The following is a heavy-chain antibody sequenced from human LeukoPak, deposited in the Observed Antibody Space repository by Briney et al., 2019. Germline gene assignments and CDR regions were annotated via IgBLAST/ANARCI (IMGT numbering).Heavy chain of an antibody. CDR1: GYTFTSYW. D-gene: IGHD3-16*01. Sequence: GESLKISCKGSGYTFTSYWIAWVRQLPGRGPEWMGIIYPGDSDTRYSPSFQGQVTISADKSISTAYLQWSSLKTSDTAMYYCARVLTGGSRFSDYWGQGTLVTVSS. CDR2: IYPGDSDT. CDR3: ARVLTGGSRFSDY. V-gene: IGHV5-51*01. J-gene: IGHJ4*02.